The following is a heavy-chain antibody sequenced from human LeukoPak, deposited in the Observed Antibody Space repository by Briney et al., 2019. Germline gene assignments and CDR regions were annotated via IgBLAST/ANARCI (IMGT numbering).Heavy chain of an antibody. D-gene: IGHD3-10*01. CDR2: TSGTGYNT. Sequence: GGSLRLSCAASGFTFRNCAMSWVRQAPGKGLEWVSGTSGTGYNTYYADSVKGWFTISRDNSKNTLYLQMNSLGAEDTAVYYCAKHVSGSLFYFDYWGQRTLVTVSS. J-gene: IGHJ4*02. V-gene: IGHV3-23*01. CDR3: AKHVSGSLFYFDY. CDR1: GFTFRNCA.